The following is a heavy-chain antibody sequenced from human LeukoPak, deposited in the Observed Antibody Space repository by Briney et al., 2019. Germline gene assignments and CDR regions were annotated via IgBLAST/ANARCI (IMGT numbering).Heavy chain of an antibody. J-gene: IGHJ4*02. CDR3: ASDTVADY. CDR1: GFTFSSYG. D-gene: IGHD4-23*01. Sequence: LRLSCAASGFTFSSYGMHWIRQPPGKGLEWIGEINHSGSTNYNPSLKSRVTISVDTSKNQFSLKLSSVTAADTAVYYCASDTVADYWGQGTLVTVSS. V-gene: IGHV4-34*01. CDR2: INHSGST.